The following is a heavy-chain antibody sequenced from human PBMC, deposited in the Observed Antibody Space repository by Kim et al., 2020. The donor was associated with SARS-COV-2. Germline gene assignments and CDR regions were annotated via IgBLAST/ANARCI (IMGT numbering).Heavy chain of an antibody. D-gene: IGHD2-21*02. J-gene: IGHJ4*02. Sequence: AAAVKGRFTISRDNSKNTLYLQMNSLRAEDTAVYYCAREGGGGDSYYFDYWGQGTLVTVSS. V-gene: IGHV3-30*01. CDR3: AREGGGGDSYYFDY.